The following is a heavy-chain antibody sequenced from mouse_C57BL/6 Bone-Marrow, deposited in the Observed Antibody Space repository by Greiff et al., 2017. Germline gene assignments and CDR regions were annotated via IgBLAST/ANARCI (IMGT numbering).Heavy chain of an antibody. J-gene: IGHJ4*01. CDR3: AREIPSSTVEGMDY. D-gene: IGHD2-10*02. V-gene: IGHV1-64*01. CDR2: IHPNSGST. Sequence: QVQLQQPGAELVKPGASVKLSCKASGYTFTSYWMHWVKQRPGQGLEWIGMIHPNSGSTNYNEKFKSKATLTVDKSSSTAYMQLSSLTSEDSAVYYCAREIPSSTVEGMDYWGQGTSVTVSS. CDR1: GYTFTSYW.